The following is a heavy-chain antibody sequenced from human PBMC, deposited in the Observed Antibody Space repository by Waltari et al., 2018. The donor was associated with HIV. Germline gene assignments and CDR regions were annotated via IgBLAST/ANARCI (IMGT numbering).Heavy chain of an antibody. J-gene: IGHJ4*02. Sequence: QVQLVQSGAEVKKPGASVKVSCKASGYTFTSYDINWVRQATGQGLEWMGWMNPNSGNTGYAQKFQGRVTMTRNTSISTAYMELSSLRSEDTAVYYCARGGPTYLVATILPDYWGQGTLVTVSS. CDR3: ARGGPTYLVATILPDY. CDR2: MNPNSGNT. D-gene: IGHD5-12*01. V-gene: IGHV1-8*01. CDR1: GYTFTSYD.